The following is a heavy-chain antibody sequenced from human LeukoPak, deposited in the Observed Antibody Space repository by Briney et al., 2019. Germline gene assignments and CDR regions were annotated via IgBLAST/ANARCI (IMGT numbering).Heavy chain of an antibody. CDR2: FDPEDGKT. D-gene: IGHD5-24*01. V-gene: IGHV1-24*01. CDR3: AARTGQKTWQLLRGIWFLY. Sequence: ASVKVSCKVSGYTLIGLSLQWVRQPPGKGLEWMGGFDPEDGKTIYAQNFRGRITMTEDTSTDTAYMELSSLTSDDTAVYFCAARTGQKTWQLLRGIWFLYWGQGTLVSVSS. J-gene: IGHJ4*02. CDR1: GYTLIGLS.